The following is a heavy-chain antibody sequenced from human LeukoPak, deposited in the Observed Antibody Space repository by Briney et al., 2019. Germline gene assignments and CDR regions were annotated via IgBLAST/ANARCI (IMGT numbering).Heavy chain of an antibody. CDR3: ARDPRLAAAGTSNWFDP. V-gene: IGHV1-18*01. CDR2: ISAYNGNT. Sequence: ASVKVSCKASGYTFTSYGISWVRQAPGQGLEWMGWISAYNGNTNYAQKLQGRVTMTTDTSTSTAYMELRSLRSDDTAVYYCARDPRLAAAGTSNWFDPWGQGTLVTVSS. CDR1: GYTFTSYG. J-gene: IGHJ5*02. D-gene: IGHD6-13*01.